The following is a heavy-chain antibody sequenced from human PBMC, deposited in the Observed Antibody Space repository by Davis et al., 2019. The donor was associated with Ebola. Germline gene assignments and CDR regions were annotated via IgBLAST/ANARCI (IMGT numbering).Heavy chain of an antibody. CDR3: ARIAGRGDYCGMDV. V-gene: IGHV5-10-1*01. CDR2: IDPSDSYT. J-gene: IGHJ6*02. CDR1: GYRFTSYW. Sequence: GESLKISCKGSGYRFTSYWISWVRQTPGKGLEWVGRIDPSDSYTNYSPSFQGHVTISADKSITTAYLQWSSLKASDTAMYYCARIAGRGDYCGMDVWGQGTTVSVSS. D-gene: IGHD1-20*01.